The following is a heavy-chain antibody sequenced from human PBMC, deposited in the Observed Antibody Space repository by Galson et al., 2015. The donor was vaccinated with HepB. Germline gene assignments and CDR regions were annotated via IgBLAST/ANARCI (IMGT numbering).Heavy chain of an antibody. Sequence: SLRLSCAASGFTFSTHDIHWVRQAPGKGLEWVAVFWNERDGEYYADSVKGRFTVSRDISKNTLYLEMNSLRAEDTAVYYCARDRDRTTFFFDHWGQGTLVTVSS. D-gene: IGHD2/OR15-2a*01. CDR2: FWNERDGE. CDR1: GFTFSTHD. CDR3: ARDRDRTTFFFDH. J-gene: IGHJ4*02. V-gene: IGHV3-33*01.